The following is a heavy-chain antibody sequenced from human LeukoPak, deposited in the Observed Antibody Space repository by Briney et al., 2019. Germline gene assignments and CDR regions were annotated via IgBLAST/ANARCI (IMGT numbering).Heavy chain of an antibody. Sequence: PGGSLRLSCAASGFTFDDYGMGWVRQAPGKGLEWVSGINWNGGSTGYADSVKGRFTISRDNAKNSLYLQMNSLRAEDTAVYYCARAGSGRSPDWFDPWGQGTLVTVSS. CDR1: GFTFDDYG. CDR2: INWNGGST. CDR3: ARAGSGRSPDWFDP. V-gene: IGHV3-20*04. J-gene: IGHJ5*02. D-gene: IGHD1-26*01.